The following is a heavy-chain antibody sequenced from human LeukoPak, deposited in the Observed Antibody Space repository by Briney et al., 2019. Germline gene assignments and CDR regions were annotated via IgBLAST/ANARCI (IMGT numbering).Heavy chain of an antibody. J-gene: IGHJ4*02. D-gene: IGHD1-26*01. CDR3: AGRAFES. CDR2: INQGGSEI. Sequence: PSETLSLTCTVSGGSISSSSYYWGWIRQPPGKGLEWVANINQGGSEIYHADSVKGRFTISRDNAKRSLYLQMNGLRAEDTGVYYCAGRAFESWGQGTLVTVSS. V-gene: IGHV3-7*01. CDR1: GGSISSSSYY.